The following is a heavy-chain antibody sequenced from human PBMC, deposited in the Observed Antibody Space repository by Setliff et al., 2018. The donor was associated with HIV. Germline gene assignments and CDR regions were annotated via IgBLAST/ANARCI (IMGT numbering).Heavy chain of an antibody. D-gene: IGHD6-6*01. V-gene: IGHV4-39*02. J-gene: IGHJ4*02. CDR1: DASISTSNFL. CDR3: GRRPYYFDS. CDR2: SYYSSRT. Sequence: PSETLSLTCTVSDASISTSNFLWGWIRQSPGKGLEWIGSSYYSSRTYYNPSLKNRVTISADTSKNHLSLKLTSLTAADTAVYYCGRRPYYFDSWGQGTLVTVS.